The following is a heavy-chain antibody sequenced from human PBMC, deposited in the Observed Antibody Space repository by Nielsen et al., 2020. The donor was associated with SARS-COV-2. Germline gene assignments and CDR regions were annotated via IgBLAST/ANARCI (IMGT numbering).Heavy chain of an antibody. Sequence: SVKVSCKASGGTFSSYAISWVRQAPGQGLEWMGGIIPIFGTANYAQKFQGRVTITADESTSTAYMELSSLRSEDTAVYYCAKDPRYCSGGSCQGWFDPWGQGTLVTVSS. CDR1: GGTFSSYA. V-gene: IGHV1-69*13. CDR3: AKDPRYCSGGSCQGWFDP. CDR2: IIPIFGTA. J-gene: IGHJ5*02. D-gene: IGHD2-15*01.